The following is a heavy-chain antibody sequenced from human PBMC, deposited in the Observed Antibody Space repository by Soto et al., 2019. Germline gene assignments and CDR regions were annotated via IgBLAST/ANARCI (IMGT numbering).Heavy chain of an antibody. D-gene: IGHD2-21*02. J-gene: IGHJ4*02. CDR1: GYTFTDYD. Sequence: QVQVVQSRAEVKKPGASVKVSCKTSGYTFTDYDILWIRQAPGQGLERMGWVSPDRGNAGYAPPFQGRVSVTSDTSISTVYMELSSLRAEDTAVDCCEVTTGNWGPGTMVTGSS. V-gene: IGHV1-8*01. CDR2: VSPDRGNA. CDR3: EVTTGN.